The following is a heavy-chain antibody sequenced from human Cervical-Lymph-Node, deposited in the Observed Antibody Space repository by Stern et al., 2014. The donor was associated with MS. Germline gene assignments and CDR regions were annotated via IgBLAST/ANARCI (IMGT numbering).Heavy chain of an antibody. Sequence: QVQLVESGAGVVQPGRSLSLSCAVSGFTFSSYAMHWTRQAPAQGLEWVAFISNDGNSKYYTDSVKGRFSLSRDKSKNTLSVQMNRLRAEDTAVYDCAKEKGPSPSSYYYGMDVWGQGTMVTVS. CDR1: GFTFSSYA. CDR2: ISNDGNSK. CDR3: AKEKGPSPSSYYYGMDV. V-gene: IGHV3-30-3*02. D-gene: IGHD6-6*01. J-gene: IGHJ6*02.